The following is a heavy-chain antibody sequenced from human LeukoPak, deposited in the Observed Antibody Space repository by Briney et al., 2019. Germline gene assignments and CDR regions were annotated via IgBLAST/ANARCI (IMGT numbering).Heavy chain of an antibody. Sequence: GESLKISCKGSGYSFTNYWIGWVRQMPGKGLEWMGIIYPGDSDTRYGPSFQGQVTISADKSISTAYLHWSSLKASDTAVYYCARPLVEDGYNFWGQGTMVTVSS. CDR1: GYSFTNYW. CDR3: ARPLVEDGYNF. V-gene: IGHV5-51*01. CDR2: IYPGDSDT. J-gene: IGHJ3*01. D-gene: IGHD5-24*01.